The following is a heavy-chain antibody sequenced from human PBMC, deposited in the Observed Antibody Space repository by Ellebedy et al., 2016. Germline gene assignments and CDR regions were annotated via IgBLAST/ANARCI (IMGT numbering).Heavy chain of an antibody. Sequence: GGSLRLXXAASASTSSRYVISWVRQAPGQGLEWVSAIRGSGGSTYYADSVKGRFTMSRDNTKNTLYLQMSSLRDEDTAVYYCAKRLDRIAVAGTGGMDVWGQGTTVTVSS. D-gene: IGHD6-19*01. CDR2: IRGSGGST. CDR1: ASTSSRYV. J-gene: IGHJ6*02. V-gene: IGHV3-23*01. CDR3: AKRLDRIAVAGTGGMDV.